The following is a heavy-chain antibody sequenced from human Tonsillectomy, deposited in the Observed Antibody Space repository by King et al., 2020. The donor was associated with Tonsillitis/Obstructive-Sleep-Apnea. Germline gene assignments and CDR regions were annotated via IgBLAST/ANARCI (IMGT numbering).Heavy chain of an antibody. V-gene: IGHV1-69*12. CDR3: ARGGQQLVGYYYYYYMDV. CDR1: GGTFSSYA. Sequence: QLVQSGAEVKKPGSSVKVSCKASGGTFSSYAISWVRQAPGQGLEWMGGIIPIFGTANYAQKFQGRVTITAAESTSTAYMELSSLRSENTAVYYCARGGQQLVGYYYYYYMDVWGKGTTVTVSS. D-gene: IGHD6-6*01. J-gene: IGHJ6*03. CDR2: IIPIFGTA.